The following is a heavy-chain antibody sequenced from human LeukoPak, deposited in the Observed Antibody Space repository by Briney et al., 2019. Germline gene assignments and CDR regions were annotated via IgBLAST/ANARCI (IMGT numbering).Heavy chain of an antibody. Sequence: SETLSLTCIISDDSISSSTYYWGWIRQPPGKGLEWIGTLYYSGKTYYNPSLKSRVTISIDTSKNQFSLKLTSATAADTAVYYCARVRRWPLQYSGSYFDYWGQGTLVTVSS. CDR1: DDSISSSTYY. J-gene: IGHJ4*02. D-gene: IGHD1-26*01. CDR3: ARVRRWPLQYSGSYFDY. V-gene: IGHV4-39*07. CDR2: LYYSGKT.